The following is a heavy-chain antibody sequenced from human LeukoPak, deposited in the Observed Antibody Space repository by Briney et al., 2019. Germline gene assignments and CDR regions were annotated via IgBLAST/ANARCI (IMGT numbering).Heavy chain of an antibody. V-gene: IGHV4-38-2*02. D-gene: IGHD1-26*01. CDR1: GYSISGGYY. J-gene: IGHJ3*02. CDR3: ASTIVGATSAAFDT. Sequence: ETSETLSLTCTVSGYSISGGYYWGWIRQPPGKGLEWIGSIYHSGSTYYNPSLKSRVTISVDTSKNQFSLKLSSVTAADTAVYYCASTIVGATSAAFDTWGQGTMVTVSS. CDR2: IYHSGST.